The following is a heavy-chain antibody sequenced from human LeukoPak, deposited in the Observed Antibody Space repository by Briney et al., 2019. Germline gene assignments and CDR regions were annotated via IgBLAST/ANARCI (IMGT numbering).Heavy chain of an antibody. V-gene: IGHV4-39*07. J-gene: IGHJ3*02. CDR2: IYYSGST. CDR3: ARGDTYYYDSSGYSSYAFDI. Sequence: PSETLSLTCTVSGGSISSSSYYWGWIRQPPGKGLEWIGSIYYSGSTYYNPSLKSRVTISVDTSKNQFSLKLSSVTAADTAVYYCARGDTYYYDSSGYSSYAFDIWGQGTMVTVSS. CDR1: GGSISSSSYY. D-gene: IGHD3-22*01.